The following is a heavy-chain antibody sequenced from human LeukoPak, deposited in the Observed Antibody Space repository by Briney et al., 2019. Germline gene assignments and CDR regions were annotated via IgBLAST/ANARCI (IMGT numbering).Heavy chain of an antibody. V-gene: IGHV3-9*01. CDR2: ISWNSGSI. Sequence: GRSLRLSCAASGFTFDDYAMHWVRQAPGKGLEWVSGISWNSGSIGYADSVKGRFTISRDNAKNSLYLQMNSLRAEDTALYYCAKDITRSSWYDFDYWGQGTLVTVSS. D-gene: IGHD6-13*01. CDR1: GFTFDDYA. CDR3: AKDITRSSWYDFDY. J-gene: IGHJ4*02.